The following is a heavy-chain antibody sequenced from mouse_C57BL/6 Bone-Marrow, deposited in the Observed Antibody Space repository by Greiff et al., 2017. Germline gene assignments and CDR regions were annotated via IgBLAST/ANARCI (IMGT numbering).Heavy chain of an antibody. CDR3: ARRYYGSSYWYFDV. V-gene: IGHV1-72*01. J-gene: IGHJ1*03. Sequence: QVQLKQPGAELVKPGASVKLSCKASGYTFTSYWMHWVKQRPGRGLEWIGRIDPNSGGTKYNEKFKSKAKLTVDKPSSNAYMQLSSLTSEDSAVYYCARRYYGSSYWYFDVWGTGTTVTVSS. CDR1: GYTFTSYW. CDR2: IDPNSGGT. D-gene: IGHD1-1*01.